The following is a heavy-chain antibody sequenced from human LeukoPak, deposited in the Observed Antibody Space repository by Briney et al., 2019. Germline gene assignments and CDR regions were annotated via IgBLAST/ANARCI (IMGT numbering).Heavy chain of an antibody. V-gene: IGHV3-23*01. CDR2: ISSSGSGGNT. CDR1: GVTLSSYA. CDR3: AKRDSSGWYNPRDAFDI. D-gene: IGHD6-19*01. Sequence: GGSLRLSCAASGVTLSSYAMSWARQAPGKGLEWVSGISSSGSGGNTYYADSVKGRFTISRDNSKNTLYLQMNSLRAEDTAVYYCAKRDSSGWYNPRDAFDIWGQGTMVTVSS. J-gene: IGHJ3*02.